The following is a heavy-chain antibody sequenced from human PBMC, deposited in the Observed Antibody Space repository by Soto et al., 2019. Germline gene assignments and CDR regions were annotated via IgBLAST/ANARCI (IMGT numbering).Heavy chain of an antibody. D-gene: IGHD5-18*01. V-gene: IGHV3-11*06. CDR2: ISSSSSYT. CDR1: GFTFSDYY. CDR3: AREVGSPNTAMVPGY. J-gene: IGHJ4*02. Sequence: KPGGSLRLSCAASGFTFSDYYMSWIRQAPGKGLEWVSYISSSSSYTNYADSVKGRFTISRDNAKNSLYLQMNSLRAEDTAVYYCAREVGSPNTAMVPGYWGQGTLVTVSS.